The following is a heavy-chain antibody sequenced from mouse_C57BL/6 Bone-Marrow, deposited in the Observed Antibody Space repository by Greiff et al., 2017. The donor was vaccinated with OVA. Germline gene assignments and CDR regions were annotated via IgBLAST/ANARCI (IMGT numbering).Heavy chain of an antibody. D-gene: IGHD2-1*01. V-gene: IGHV1-69*01. CDR3: ARGNYGNYDY. Sequence: VQLQQPGAELVMPGASVKLSCKASGFTFTSYWMHWVRQRPGQGLEWIGAIDPSDSYTNYYQKFKGKSTLTVDNSSSTAYMQISSLTSEDSAVYYCARGNYGNYDYWGQGTTLTVSS. CDR1: GFTFTSYW. CDR2: IDPSDSYT. J-gene: IGHJ2*01.